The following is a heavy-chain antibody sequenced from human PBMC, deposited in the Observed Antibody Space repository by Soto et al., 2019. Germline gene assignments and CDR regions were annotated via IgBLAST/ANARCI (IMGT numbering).Heavy chain of an antibody. Sequence: QVQLQESGPGLVKPSETLSLTCTVSGGSISSINNHFSNHYCSWIRLSPGKGLEWIWYISNIGFIRYTAPLRSRVSISVDTSKNQFSLTLTSGTAADTDVYYCTTQGFGGLHGVVDVWGQETTVTVSS. CDR3: TTQGFGGLHGVVDV. CDR2: ISNIGFI. V-gene: IGHV4-61*01. D-gene: IGHD3-10*01. CDR1: GGSISSINNHFSNHY. J-gene: IGHJ6*02.